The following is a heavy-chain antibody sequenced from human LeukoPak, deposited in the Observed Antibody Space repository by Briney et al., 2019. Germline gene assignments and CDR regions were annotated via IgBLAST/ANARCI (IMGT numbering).Heavy chain of an antibody. CDR3: ANERIAAAGRMDY. D-gene: IGHD6-13*01. Sequence: GRSLRLSCAASGFTFSSYGMHWVRQAPGKGLEWVAFIRYDGSNKYYADSVKGRFTISRDNSKNTLYLQMNSLRAEDTAVYYCANERIAAAGRMDYWGQGTLVTVPS. V-gene: IGHV3-30*02. CDR2: IRYDGSNK. CDR1: GFTFSSYG. J-gene: IGHJ4*02.